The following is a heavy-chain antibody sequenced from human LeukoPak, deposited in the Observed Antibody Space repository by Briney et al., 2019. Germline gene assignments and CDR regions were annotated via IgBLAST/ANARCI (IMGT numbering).Heavy chain of an antibody. CDR1: GYTFTSYG. Sequence: ASVKVSCKASGYTFTSYGISWARQAPGQGLEWMGWISAYNGNTNYAQKLQGRVTMTTDTSTSTAYMELRSLRSDDTAVYYCARRSLGIAVAGVTPGGSVYYYYMDVWGKGTTVTVSS. CDR3: ARRSLGIAVAGVTPGGSVYYYYMDV. V-gene: IGHV1-18*01. J-gene: IGHJ6*03. CDR2: ISAYNGNT. D-gene: IGHD6-19*01.